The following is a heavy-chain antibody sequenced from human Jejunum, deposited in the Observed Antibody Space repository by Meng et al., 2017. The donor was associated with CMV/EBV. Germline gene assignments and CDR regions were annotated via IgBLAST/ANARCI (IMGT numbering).Heavy chain of an antibody. CDR1: GYSISSGNY. D-gene: IGHD4-23*01. V-gene: IGHV4-38-2*02. CDR2: VFFGST. CDR3: ARANSGFGGNFDY. Sequence: VSGYSISSGNYWGWIRQPPGKGLEWIGSVFFGSTYYNPSLKSRVTISLDTSKNQFSLKLSSVTAADTAVYYCARANSGFGGNFDYWGQGTLVTVSS. J-gene: IGHJ4*02.